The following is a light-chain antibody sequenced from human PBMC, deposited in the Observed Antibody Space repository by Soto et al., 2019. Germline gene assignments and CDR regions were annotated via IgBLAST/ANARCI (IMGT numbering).Light chain of an antibody. CDR3: QQYNNYSWT. V-gene: IGKV1-5*03. J-gene: IGKJ1*01. Sequence: DIQMTQSPSTLSASVGDRVTITCRASQSISSWLAWYQQKPGKAPKLLIYKASSLESGVPSRFSGSGSGTEITLNISRLQPDEFATYYCQQYNNYSWTFGQGTKVEIK. CDR2: KAS. CDR1: QSISSW.